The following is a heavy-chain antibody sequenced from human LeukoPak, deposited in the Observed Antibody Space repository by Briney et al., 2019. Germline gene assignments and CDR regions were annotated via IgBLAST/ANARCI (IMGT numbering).Heavy chain of an antibody. J-gene: IGHJ4*02. CDR1: GFIFSDYG. V-gene: IGHV3-30*02. CDR2: IRYDGSNK. CDR3: AKDSGDYSGY. D-gene: IGHD2-15*01. Sequence: GGSLRLSCAASGFIFSDYGMHWVRQAPGKGLEWVAFIRYDGSNKYYADSVKGRFTISRDNSKNTLYLQMNSLRAEDTAVYYCAKDSGDYSGYWGQGTLVTVSS.